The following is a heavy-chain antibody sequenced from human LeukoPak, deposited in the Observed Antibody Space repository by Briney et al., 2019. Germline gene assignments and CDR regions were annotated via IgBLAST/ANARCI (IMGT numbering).Heavy chain of an antibody. D-gene: IGHD6-13*01. J-gene: IGHJ4*02. CDR1: GFTFSGFT. V-gene: IGHV3-30-3*01. CDR3: ARDGDGAAAGIYTY. Sequence: PGGSLRLSCATSGFTFSGFTMHWVRQAPGKGLEWVAIILCDGNNEFYADSVKGRFTISRDNSKKTLYLQMNTLTTEDTAVYYCARDGDGAAAGIYTYWGQGTLVIVSS. CDR2: ILCDGNNE.